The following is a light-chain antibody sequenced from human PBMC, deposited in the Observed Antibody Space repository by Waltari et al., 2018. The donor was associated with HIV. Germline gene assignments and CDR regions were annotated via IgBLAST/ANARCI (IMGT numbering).Light chain of an antibody. Sequence: QSMLTQPPSASGTPGQTVIISCSGSGSNIGHNAVNWYQQVPGAAPKLLIHSDNQRPSGVPDRFAGSKSATSASLAISGRQSDDEADYYCASWNDNMVNSVVSGGSVVFGGGTKLTV. CDR1: GSNIGHNA. V-gene: IGLV1-44*01. CDR2: SDN. CDR3: ASWNDNMVNSVVSGGSVV. J-gene: IGLJ2*01.